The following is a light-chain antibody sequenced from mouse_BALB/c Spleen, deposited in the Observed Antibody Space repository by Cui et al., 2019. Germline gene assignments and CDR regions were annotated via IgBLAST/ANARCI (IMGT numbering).Light chain of an antibody. V-gene: IGKV4-80*01. Sequence: QIVLTQSPAIMTASLGEESTLTCSASSSVSYMHWYQQKSGTSPKLLIYSTSNLASGVPSRFSGSGSGTFYSLTIGSMEAEDAADYYCHQWSSFPWTFGGGTKLEIK. CDR3: HQWSSFPWT. CDR2: STS. J-gene: IGKJ1*01. CDR1: SSVSY.